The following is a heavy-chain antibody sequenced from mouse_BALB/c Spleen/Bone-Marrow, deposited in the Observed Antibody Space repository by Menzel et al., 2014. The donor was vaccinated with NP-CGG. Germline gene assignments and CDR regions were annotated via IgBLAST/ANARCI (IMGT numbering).Heavy chain of an antibody. V-gene: IGHV7-3*02. Sequence: EVHLVESGGGLVQPGGSLRLSCATSGFTFTDYYMNWVRQPPGKALEWLGFIRNKANGYTTEYSASVKGRFTISRDNSQNILYLQMNTLRAEDSATYYCARDKGRVFFDYWGQGTPLTGSS. CDR3: ARDKGRVFFDY. CDR1: GFTFTDYY. CDR2: IRNKANGYTT. J-gene: IGHJ2*01.